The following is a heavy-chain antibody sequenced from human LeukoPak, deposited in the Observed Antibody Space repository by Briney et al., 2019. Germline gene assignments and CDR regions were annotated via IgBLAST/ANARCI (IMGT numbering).Heavy chain of an antibody. V-gene: IGHV4-34*01. Sequence: SESLSLTCAAYGWSFSDYYLSWIRQPPGKGLEWVGEINHSGSTYYNPSVKSRVTISVDTSKNPLSLQLSSLSAADTAVYYCARAHCISTSCALDYWGQGTLVTVSS. CDR1: GWSFSDYY. CDR2: INHSGST. CDR3: ARAHCISTSCALDY. J-gene: IGHJ4*02. D-gene: IGHD2-2*01.